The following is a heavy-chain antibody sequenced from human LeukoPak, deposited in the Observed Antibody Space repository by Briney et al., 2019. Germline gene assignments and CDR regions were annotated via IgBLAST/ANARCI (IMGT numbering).Heavy chain of an antibody. CDR2: IYYSGST. CDR3: ARGRGGYDHNWFDP. V-gene: IGHV4-59*01. J-gene: IGHJ5*02. D-gene: IGHD5-12*01. Sequence: PSETLSLTCTVSGGSISSYYWSWIRQPPGKGLEWIGYIYYSGSTNYNPSLKSRVTISVDTSKNQFSLKLSSVTAAGTAVYYCARGRGGYDHNWFDPWGQGALVTVSS. CDR1: GGSISSYY.